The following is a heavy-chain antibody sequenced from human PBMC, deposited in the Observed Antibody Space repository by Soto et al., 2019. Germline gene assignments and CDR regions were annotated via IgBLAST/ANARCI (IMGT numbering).Heavy chain of an antibody. Sequence: QVQLVESGGGVVQPGRSLRLSCAASGFTFSSYGMHWVRQAPGKGLEWVAVISYDGSNKYYADSVKGRFTISRDNSKNTLYLQMNRLRAEDTAVYYCAKEWGHSSSRHWGQGTLVTVSS. CDR2: ISYDGSNK. CDR3: AKEWGHSSSRH. J-gene: IGHJ4*02. V-gene: IGHV3-30*18. CDR1: GFTFSSYG. D-gene: IGHD6-6*01.